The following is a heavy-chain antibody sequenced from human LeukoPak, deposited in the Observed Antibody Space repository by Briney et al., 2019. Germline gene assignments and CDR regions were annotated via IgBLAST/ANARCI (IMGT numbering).Heavy chain of an antibody. J-gene: IGHJ4*02. CDR1: GFTFSSYA. V-gene: IGHV3-23*01. CDR2: ISGSGGST. CDR3: AKDGPWHDILTGPDY. D-gene: IGHD3-9*01. Sequence: GGSLRLSCAASGFTFSSYAMSWVRQAPGKGLEWVSAISGSGGSTYYADSMKGRFTISRDNSKNTLYLQMNSLRAEDTAVYYCAKDGPWHDILTGPDYWRQGTLVTVSS.